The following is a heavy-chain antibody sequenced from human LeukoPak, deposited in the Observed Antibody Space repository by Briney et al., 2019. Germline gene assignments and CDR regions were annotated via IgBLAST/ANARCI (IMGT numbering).Heavy chain of an antibody. CDR2: MKSEARGGTP. J-gene: IGHJ4*02. CDR1: GFTLRNAW. Sequence: GGSLRLSCAASGFTLRNAWVSWVRQAPGKGLEWVGRMKSEARGGTPDYAAFVKGRFIISIDDSRNTLYLQMSSLKVEDTAVYYCVTNVEARGGYWGQGTLVTVS. D-gene: IGHD2-15*01. CDR3: VTNVEARGGY. V-gene: IGHV3-15*01.